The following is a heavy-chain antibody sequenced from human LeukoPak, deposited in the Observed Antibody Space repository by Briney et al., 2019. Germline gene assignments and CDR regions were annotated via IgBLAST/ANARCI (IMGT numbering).Heavy chain of an antibody. CDR1: GYSLSSGYY. CDR2: IHTSGST. J-gene: IGHJ3*02. D-gene: IGHD2/OR15-2a*01. Sequence: SETLSLTCTVSGYSLSSGYYWSWIRQPAGKGLEWIGRIHTSGSTNYNPSLKSRVTMSVDTSKNQFSLKLSSVTAADTAVYYCARVADEAGFYAMSANRNDAFEIWGQGTMDTVSS. V-gene: IGHV4-4*07. CDR3: ARVADEAGFYAMSANRNDAFEI.